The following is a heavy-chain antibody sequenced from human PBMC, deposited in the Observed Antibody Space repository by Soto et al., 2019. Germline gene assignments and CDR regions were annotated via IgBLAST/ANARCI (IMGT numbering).Heavy chain of an antibody. CDR1: GYTFTSYA. V-gene: IGHV1-3*01. Sequence: ASVKVSCKASGYTFTSYAMHWVRQAPGQRLEWMGWINAGNGNTKYSQKFQGRVTITRDTSASTAYMGLSSLRSEDTAVYYCARGLDGSGSYYKPYWGQGTLVTVSS. J-gene: IGHJ4*02. D-gene: IGHD3-10*01. CDR3: ARGLDGSGSYYKPY. CDR2: INAGNGNT.